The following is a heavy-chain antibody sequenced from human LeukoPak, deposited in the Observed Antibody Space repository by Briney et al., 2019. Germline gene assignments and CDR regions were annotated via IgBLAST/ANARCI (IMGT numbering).Heavy chain of an antibody. Sequence: SETLSLTCAVYGGSFSGYYWSWIRQPPGKGLEWIGEINHSGSTNYNPSLKSRVTISVDTSKNQFSLQLNSVTPEDTAVYYCAREDNYYDFWSGYYTGSFDFDYWGQGTLVTVSS. CDR2: INHSGST. D-gene: IGHD3-3*01. J-gene: IGHJ4*02. CDR1: GGSFSGYY. CDR3: AREDNYYDFWSGYYTGSFDFDY. V-gene: IGHV4-34*01.